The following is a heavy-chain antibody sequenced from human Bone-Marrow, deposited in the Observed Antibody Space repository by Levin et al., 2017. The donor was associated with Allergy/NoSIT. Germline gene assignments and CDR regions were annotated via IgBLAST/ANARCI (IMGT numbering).Heavy chain of an antibody. V-gene: IGHV4-34*01. D-gene: IGHD3-10*01. CDR2: IDHSRST. Sequence: SETLSLTCTVYGGSFSNYCWSWIRQSPDKGLEWIGEIDHSRSTHYSRSLRSRVTMSVSMEKSRNQFSLKLTSVTAADTAVYYAAVGVRYYGSGSYYSWFDFWGQGTLVIVSS. J-gene: IGHJ5*01. CDR1: GGSFSNYC. CDR3: AVGVRYYGSGSYYSWFDF.